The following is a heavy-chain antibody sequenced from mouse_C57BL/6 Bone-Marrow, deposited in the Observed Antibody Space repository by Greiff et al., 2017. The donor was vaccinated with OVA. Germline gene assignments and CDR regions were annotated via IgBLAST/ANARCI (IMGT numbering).Heavy chain of an antibody. J-gene: IGHJ4*01. Sequence: QVQLKQPGAELVKPGASVKLSCKASGYTFTSYWMHWVKQRPGRGLEWIGRIDPNSGGTKYNEKFKSKATLTVDKPSSTAYMQLSSLTSEDSAVYYCARSQTIAPYAMDYWGQGTSVTVSS. CDR3: ARSQTIAPYAMDY. V-gene: IGHV1-72*01. CDR2: IDPNSGGT. D-gene: IGHD3-2*02. CDR1: GYTFTSYW.